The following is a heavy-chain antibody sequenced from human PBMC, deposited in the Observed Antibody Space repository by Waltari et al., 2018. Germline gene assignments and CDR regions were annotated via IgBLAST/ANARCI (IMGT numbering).Heavy chain of an antibody. D-gene: IGHD7-27*01. J-gene: IGHJ6*02. Sequence: QVQLVQSGAEVKKPGASVKVSCKASGYTFTSYDINWVRQATGQGLEWMGWMNPNSGNTGYAQKFQGRVTMTRNTSISTAYMELSSLRSEDTAVYYCARVGLLGGGQTGTLYGMDVWGQGTTVTVSS. V-gene: IGHV1-8*02. CDR1: GYTFTSYD. CDR3: ARVGLLGGGQTGTLYGMDV. CDR2: MNPNSGNT.